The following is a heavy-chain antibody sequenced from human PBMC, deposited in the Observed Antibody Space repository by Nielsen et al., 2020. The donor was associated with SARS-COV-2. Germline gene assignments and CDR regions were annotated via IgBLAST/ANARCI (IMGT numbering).Heavy chain of an antibody. V-gene: IGHV4-38-2*02. J-gene: IGHJ2*01. D-gene: IGHD2-2*01. CDR2: MYPSGRT. Sequence: SETLSLTCTVSGYPISTGYRWGWIRQPPGKGLEWIATMYPSGRTYYNPSTRNRVTISLDTSRNQFSLKLNSVTAADTALYYCARVDCSTTSCHPLYWYFDLWGRGTLVTVSS. CDR3: ARVDCSTTSCHPLYWYFDL. CDR1: GYPISTGYR.